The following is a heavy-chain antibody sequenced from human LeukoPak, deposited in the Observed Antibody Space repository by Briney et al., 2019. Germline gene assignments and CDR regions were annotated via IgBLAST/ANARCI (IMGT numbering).Heavy chain of an antibody. CDR3: ATDRWELALGY. J-gene: IGHJ4*02. CDR2: FDPEDGET. CDR1: GYTFTGYY. D-gene: IGHD1-26*01. V-gene: IGHV1-24*01. Sequence: ASVKVSCKASGYTFTGYYMHWVRQAPGKGLEWMGGFDPEDGETIYAQKFQGRVTMTEDTSTDTAYMELSSLRSEDTAVYYCATDRWELALGYWGQGTLVTVSS.